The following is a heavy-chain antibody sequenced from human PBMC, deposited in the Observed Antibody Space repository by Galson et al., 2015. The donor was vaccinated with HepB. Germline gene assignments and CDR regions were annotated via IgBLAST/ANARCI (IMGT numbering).Heavy chain of an antibody. V-gene: IGHV3-9*01. J-gene: IGHJ3*02. CDR2: ISWNGASI. Sequence: SLRLSCAASRFTFDDYAMHWVRQAPGKGLEWVSGISWNGASIGYADSVKGRFTVSRDNAKNSLYLQMNSLRAEDTALYYCAKGVWGVISVFDIWGQGTMVTVSS. CDR1: RFTFDDYA. CDR3: AKGVWGVISVFDI. D-gene: IGHD3-10*01.